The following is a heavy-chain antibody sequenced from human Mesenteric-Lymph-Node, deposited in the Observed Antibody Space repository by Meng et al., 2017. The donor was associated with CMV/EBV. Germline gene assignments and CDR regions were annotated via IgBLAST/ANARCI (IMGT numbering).Heavy chain of an antibody. D-gene: IGHD3-3*01. CDR1: GFTFSRFA. CDR3: AKTPNYDFWSGYFAFDI. CDR2: ISLDGTNK. V-gene: IGHV3-30-3*02. J-gene: IGHJ3*02. Sequence: GESLKISCAASGFTFSRFAMHWVRQAPDKGLEWVALISLDGTNKYFADSVKGRFTISRDTSKNTLYLQMNSLRAEDTAVYYCAKTPNYDFWSGYFAFDIWGQGTMVTVSS.